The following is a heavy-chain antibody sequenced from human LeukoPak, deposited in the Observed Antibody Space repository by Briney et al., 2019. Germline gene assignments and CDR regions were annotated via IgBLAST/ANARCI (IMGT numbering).Heavy chain of an antibody. J-gene: IGHJ4*02. V-gene: IGHV3-53*05. CDR1: GFTVSSNY. Sequence: GGSLRLSCAASGFTVSSNYMSWVRQAPGKGLEWVSVIYSGGSTYYADSVQGRFTISRDNSKNTLYLQMNSLRAEDTAVYYCAKEYPGYSYGSDYWGQGTLVTVSS. CDR3: AKEYPGYSYGSDY. CDR2: IYSGGST. D-gene: IGHD5-18*01.